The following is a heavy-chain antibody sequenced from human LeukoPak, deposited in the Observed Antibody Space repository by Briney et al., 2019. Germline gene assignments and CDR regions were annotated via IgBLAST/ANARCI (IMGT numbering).Heavy chain of an antibody. Sequence: GGSLRLSCAASGFTFSNAWLSWVRQAPGKGLEWVGRIKSQRDGATRHHAAPVQGRFTISRDDPKNTLYLQMNSLKSEDTAVYYCTAYYDFLSGTYSDGSVRAGDYFDHWGQGTRVTVSS. CDR2: IKSQRDGATR. CDR3: TAYYDFLSGTYSDGSVRAGDYFDH. V-gene: IGHV3-15*01. J-gene: IGHJ4*02. CDR1: GFTFSNAW. D-gene: IGHD3-3*01.